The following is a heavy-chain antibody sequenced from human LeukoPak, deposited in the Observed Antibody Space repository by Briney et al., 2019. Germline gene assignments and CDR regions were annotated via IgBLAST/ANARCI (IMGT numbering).Heavy chain of an antibody. D-gene: IGHD3-22*01. CDR3: ARGTTSSGYYGY. J-gene: IGHJ4*02. Sequence: SETLSLTYTVSGGSISSYYWSWIRQPAGKGLEWIGEINHSGSTNYNPSLKSRVTISVDTSKNQFSLKLSSVTAADTAVYYCARGTTSSGYYGYWGQGTLVTVSS. CDR2: INHSGST. V-gene: IGHV4-34*01. CDR1: GGSISSYY.